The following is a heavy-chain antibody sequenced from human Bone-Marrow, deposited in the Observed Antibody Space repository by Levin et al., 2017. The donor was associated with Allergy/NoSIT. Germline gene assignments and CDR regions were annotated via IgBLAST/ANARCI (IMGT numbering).Heavy chain of an antibody. CDR3: ARDRGDGGGRGAFDI. D-gene: IGHD5-24*01. J-gene: IGHJ3*02. V-gene: IGHV3-21*01. CDR1: GFTFSSYS. Sequence: GESLKISCAASGFTFSSYSMNWVRQAPGKGLEWVSSISSSSSYIYYADSVKGRFTISRDNAKNSLYLQMNSLRAEDTAVYYCARDRGDGGGRGAFDIWGQGTMVTVSS. CDR2: ISSSSSYI.